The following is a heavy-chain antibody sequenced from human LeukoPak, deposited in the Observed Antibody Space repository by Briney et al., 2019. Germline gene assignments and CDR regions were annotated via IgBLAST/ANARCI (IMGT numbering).Heavy chain of an antibody. Sequence: PGGSLRLACAASGFTFSTYDMHWVRHATGKGLEWVSTIGTAGDTYYPGSVKGRFTISRENAKNSFYLQMNSLRAGDTAVYYCARGGDFGYSYGGYYYMDVWGKGTTVTVSS. CDR1: GFTFSTYD. CDR2: IGTAGDT. CDR3: ARGGDFGYSYGGYYYMDV. V-gene: IGHV3-13*01. D-gene: IGHD5-18*01. J-gene: IGHJ6*03.